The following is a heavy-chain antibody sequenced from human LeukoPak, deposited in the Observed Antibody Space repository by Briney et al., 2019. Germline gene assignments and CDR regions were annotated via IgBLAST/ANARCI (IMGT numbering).Heavy chain of an antibody. Sequence: GGSLRLSCAASGFTFSSYSMNWVRQAPGKGLEWVSSISGGSSYIYYADSVKGRFTISRDNAKNALYLQMNTLRAEDTAVYYCARVGGDGLVLRSNWFDPWGQGTPVTVSS. J-gene: IGHJ5*02. V-gene: IGHV3-21*01. D-gene: IGHD2-21*02. CDR2: ISGGSSYI. CDR3: ARVGGDGLVLRSNWFDP. CDR1: GFTFSSYS.